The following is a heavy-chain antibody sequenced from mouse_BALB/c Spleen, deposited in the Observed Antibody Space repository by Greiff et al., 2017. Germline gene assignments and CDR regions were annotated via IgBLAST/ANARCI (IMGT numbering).Heavy chain of an antibody. CDR2: INPSSGYT. CDR1: GYTFTSYT. J-gene: IGHJ4*01. Sequence: QVQLKESGAELARPGASVKMSCKASGYTFTSYTMHWVKQRPGQGLEWIGYINPSSGYTNYNQKFKDKATLTADKSSSTAYMQLSSLTSEDSAVYYCARNDGNYLCWTMDYWGQGTSVTVSS. D-gene: IGHD2-1*01. V-gene: IGHV1-4*01. CDR3: ARNDGNYLCWTMDY.